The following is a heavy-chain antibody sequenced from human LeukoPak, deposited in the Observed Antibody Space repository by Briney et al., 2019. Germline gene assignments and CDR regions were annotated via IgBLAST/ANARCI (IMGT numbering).Heavy chain of an antibody. J-gene: IGHJ6*02. D-gene: IGHD6-13*01. V-gene: IGHV1-69*01. CDR3: ARGPETSSCDYYCYGMDV. CDR2: IIPIFGTA. Sequence: SVTVSFKASRGTFSNYAISWVRQAPGQGLEWMGGIIPIFGTANYAQKFQGRVTITADESTSTAYMELSSLRSEDTAVYYCARGPETSSCDYYCYGMDVWPRGTRVTVSS. CDR1: RGTFSNYA.